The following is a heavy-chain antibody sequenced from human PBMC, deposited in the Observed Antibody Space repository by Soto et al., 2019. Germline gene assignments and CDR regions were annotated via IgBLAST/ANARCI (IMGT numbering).Heavy chain of an antibody. CDR2: ITDSGTGT. CDR3: AKGLINGRWYAED. Sequence: EVHLLESGGGLVHPGESLRLSCGASGFTFRSCVMTWVRQAPGKGLEWVSCITDSGTGTYYADSVKGRFTISRDNSKNTMYLQMNNLRAEDTGVYYCAKGLINGRWYAEDWGQGTLVTVSS. D-gene: IGHD6-13*01. V-gene: IGHV3-23*01. CDR1: GFTFRSCV. J-gene: IGHJ4*02.